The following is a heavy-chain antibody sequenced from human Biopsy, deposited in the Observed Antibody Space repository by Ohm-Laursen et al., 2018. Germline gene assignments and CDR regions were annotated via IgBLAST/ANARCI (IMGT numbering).Heavy chain of an antibody. CDR1: GGTFSSFG. CDR3: ARSLTRMVRAVTYFQH. J-gene: IGHJ1*01. D-gene: IGHD3-10*01. CDR2: INSMFGTT. Sequence: SSVKVSCKASGGTFSSFGISWVRQAPGQGLEWMGEINSMFGTTNYAQTFQGRVTITADESTSTAYMELSSLRSEDTAVYYCARSLTRMVRAVTYFQHWGQGTLVTVSS. V-gene: IGHV1-69*01.